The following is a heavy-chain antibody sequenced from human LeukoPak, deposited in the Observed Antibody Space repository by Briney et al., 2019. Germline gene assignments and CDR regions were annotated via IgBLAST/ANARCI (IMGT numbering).Heavy chain of an antibody. D-gene: IGHD6-6*01. CDR3: ARAYSRSRFDY. Sequence: LGESLKISCKGSGYNFTNYSISWVRQMPGKGLEWMGTIDPSDSYNNYSPSFQGHVTISADKSISTAYLQWSSLKASDTAMYYCARAYSRSRFDYWGQGTLVTVSS. CDR1: GYNFTNYS. V-gene: IGHV5-10-1*01. J-gene: IGHJ4*02. CDR2: IDPSDSYN.